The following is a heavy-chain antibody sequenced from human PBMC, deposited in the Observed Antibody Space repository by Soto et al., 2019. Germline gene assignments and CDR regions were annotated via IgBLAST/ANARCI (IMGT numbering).Heavy chain of an antibody. V-gene: IGHV3-23*01. J-gene: IGHJ5*01. CDR3: AKCPLPGAHLNWFDS. CDR1: GFTFTSYS. D-gene: IGHD3-10*01. Sequence: GGSLRLSCATSGFTFTSYSMNWVRQAPGKGLEWVSTVSTSGHSTYFADSVKGRFTISRDNSNNTVFMLMNSLRAEDTAICYCAKCPLPGAHLNWFDSWGQGTLVTVSS. CDR2: VSTSGHST.